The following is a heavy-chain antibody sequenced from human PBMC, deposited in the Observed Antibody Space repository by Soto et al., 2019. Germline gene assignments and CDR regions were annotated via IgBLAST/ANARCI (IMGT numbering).Heavy chain of an antibody. Sequence: PGGLLRRCCAGTGFDCDGGSVGLVRPQTGLGLELVGLIRNQTYHETPEYAAAVKGRFTISRDTSNGVAYLQMSSLRVADSAVYYSPRAASPDTSYSSLYWGQGT. CDR1: GFDCDGGS. CDR3: PRAASPDTSYSSLY. V-gene: IGHV3-49*04. CDR2: IRNQTYHETP. J-gene: IGHJ4*02. D-gene: IGHD2-15*01.